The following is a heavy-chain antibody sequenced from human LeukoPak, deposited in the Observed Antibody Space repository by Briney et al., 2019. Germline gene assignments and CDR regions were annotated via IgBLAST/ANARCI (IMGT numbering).Heavy chain of an antibody. V-gene: IGHV5-51*01. D-gene: IGHD2-2*01. Sequence: GESLKISCKGSGYSFTSYWIGWVRQMPGKGLEWMGIIYPGDSDTRYSPSFQGQVTISADKSISTAYLQWSSLKASDTAMYYCARLDVVPAAPGGYCYYMDVWGKGTTVTVSS. CDR2: IYPGDSDT. J-gene: IGHJ6*03. CDR3: ARLDVVPAAPGGYCYYMDV. CDR1: GYSFTSYW.